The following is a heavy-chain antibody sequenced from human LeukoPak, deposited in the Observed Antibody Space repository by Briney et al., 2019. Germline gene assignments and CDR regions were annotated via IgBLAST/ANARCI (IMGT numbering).Heavy chain of an antibody. Sequence: PSETLSLTCTVSGGSISSYYWSWIRQPPGKGLEWIGYIYYSGSTNYNPPLKSRVTISVDTSKNQFSLKLSSVTAADTAVYYCARAGAVAELSDAFDIWGQGTMVTVSS. J-gene: IGHJ3*02. D-gene: IGHD6-19*01. CDR2: IYYSGST. CDR3: ARAGAVAELSDAFDI. CDR1: GGSISSYY. V-gene: IGHV4-59*01.